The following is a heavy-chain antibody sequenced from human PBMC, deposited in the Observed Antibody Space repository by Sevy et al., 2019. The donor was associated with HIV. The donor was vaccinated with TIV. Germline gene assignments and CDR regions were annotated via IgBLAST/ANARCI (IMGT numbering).Heavy chain of an antibody. J-gene: IGHJ6*02. CDR1: GFTFSTYA. CDR2: ISYDGSIK. Sequence: GGSLRLSCAASGFTFSTYAMHWVRQAPGKGLEWVAVISYDGSIKYSADSMKGRFTISRDNSKNTLYLQMNSLRPEDTAVYYCAGERTYYYDSSGSDYGYYGMDVWGQGATVTVFS. V-gene: IGHV3-30*04. D-gene: IGHD3-22*01. CDR3: AGERTYYYDSSGSDYGYYGMDV.